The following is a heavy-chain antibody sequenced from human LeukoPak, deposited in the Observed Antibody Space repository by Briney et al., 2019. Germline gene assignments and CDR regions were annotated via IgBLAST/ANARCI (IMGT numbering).Heavy chain of an antibody. J-gene: IGHJ5*02. D-gene: IGHD3-10*01. Sequence: ASVKVSCKVSGYTLTELSMHWVQQAPGKGLEWMGGFDPEDGETIYAQKFQGRVTMTEDTSTDTAYMELSSLRSEDTAVYYCATGPFDYGSGSPFYWFDPWGQGTLVTVSS. CDR2: FDPEDGET. V-gene: IGHV1-24*01. CDR3: ATGPFDYGSGSPFYWFDP. CDR1: GYTLTELS.